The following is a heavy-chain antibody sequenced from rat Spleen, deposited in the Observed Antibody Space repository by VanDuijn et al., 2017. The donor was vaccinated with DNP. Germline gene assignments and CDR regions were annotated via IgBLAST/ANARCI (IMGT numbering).Heavy chain of an antibody. CDR2: IIYDGSRT. V-gene: IGHV5S10*01. CDR3: ATHSSSGYYVMDA. J-gene: IGHJ4*01. CDR1: GFTFSDYN. D-gene: IGHD1-2*01. Sequence: EVQLVESGGGLVQPGRSLKLSCAASGFTFSDYNMAWVRQAPKKGLEWVATIIYDGSRTYYRDSVKGRFTISRDNAKSTLYLQMDSLRSEDTATYYCATHSSSGYYVMDAWGQGASVTVSS.